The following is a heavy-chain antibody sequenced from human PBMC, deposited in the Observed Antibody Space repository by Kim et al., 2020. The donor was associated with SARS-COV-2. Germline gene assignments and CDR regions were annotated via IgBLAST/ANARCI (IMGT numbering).Heavy chain of an antibody. CDR1: GFTFSSYA. V-gene: IGHV3-30*04. J-gene: IGHJ4*02. CDR2: ISYDGSNK. D-gene: IGHD3-3*01. Sequence: GGSLRLSCAASGFTFSSYAMHWVRQAPGKGLEWVAVISYDGSNKYYVDSVKGRFTISRDNSKNTLYLQMNSLRAEDTAVYYCARDQGRFLEWLSYYFDYWGQGTLVTVSS. CDR3: ARDQGRFLEWLSYYFDY.